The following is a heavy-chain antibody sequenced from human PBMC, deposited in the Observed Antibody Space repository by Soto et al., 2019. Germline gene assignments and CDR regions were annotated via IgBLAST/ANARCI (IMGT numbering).Heavy chain of an antibody. V-gene: IGHV1-3*05. D-gene: IGHD2-21*02. Sequence: QVQLVQSGAEEKKPGASVKVSCKASGYTFTSYAMHWVRQAPGQRLEWMGWINAGNGNTKYTQKFQGRVTITRDTSASTAYVELRSLRSEATAVYACARSILAVTALDYWGRGTLVTVSS. J-gene: IGHJ4*02. CDR3: ARSILAVTALDY. CDR2: INAGNGNT. CDR1: GYTFTSYA.